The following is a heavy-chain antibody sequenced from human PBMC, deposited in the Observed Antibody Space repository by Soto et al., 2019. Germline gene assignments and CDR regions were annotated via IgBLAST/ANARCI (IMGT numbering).Heavy chain of an antibody. Sequence: QVQLQESGPGLVKPSQTLSLTCTVSGGSISSGRYYWSWLRQHPGKGLEWSGYIYYSGSTYYNPSLESRVTISVDTSKNQFSLKLSSVTAADTAVYYCARGHHSSGYCFDYWGQGTLVTVSS. CDR1: GGSISSGRYY. CDR2: IYYSGST. CDR3: ARGHHSSGYCFDY. J-gene: IGHJ4*02. D-gene: IGHD3-22*01. V-gene: IGHV4-31*03.